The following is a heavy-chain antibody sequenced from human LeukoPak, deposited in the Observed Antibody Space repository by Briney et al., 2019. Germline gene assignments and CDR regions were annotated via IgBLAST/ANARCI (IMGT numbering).Heavy chain of an antibody. CDR3: ARDRSSGWYNRPADY. Sequence: ASVKVSCKASGYTFTSYGISWVRQAPGQGLEWMGWINAGNGNTKYSQKFQGRVTITRDTSASTAYMELSSLRSEDTAVYYCARDRSSGWYNRPADYWGQGTLVTVSS. CDR1: GYTFTSYG. J-gene: IGHJ4*02. V-gene: IGHV1-3*01. CDR2: INAGNGNT. D-gene: IGHD6-19*01.